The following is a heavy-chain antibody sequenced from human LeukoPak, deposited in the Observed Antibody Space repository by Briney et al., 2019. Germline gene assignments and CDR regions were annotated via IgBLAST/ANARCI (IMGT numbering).Heavy chain of an antibody. CDR1: GFTFSSYW. V-gene: IGHV3-7*01. CDR3: ARDPNVFEY. D-gene: IGHD1-1*01. CDR2: IEQDGSDK. Sequence: PGGSLRLSCAASGFTFSSYWMSWVRQAPGKGLEWVANIEQDGSDKYYVDSVKGRFTISRVNAKNSLYLQMGILRAEDTAVYYCARDPNVFEYWGQGTLVTV. J-gene: IGHJ4*02.